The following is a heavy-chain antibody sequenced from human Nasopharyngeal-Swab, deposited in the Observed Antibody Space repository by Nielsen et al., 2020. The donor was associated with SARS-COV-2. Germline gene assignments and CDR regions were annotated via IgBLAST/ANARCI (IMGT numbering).Heavy chain of an antibody. CDR2: INAGNGNT. CDR1: GYTFTSYA. D-gene: IGHD1-26*01. V-gene: IGHV1-3*01. J-gene: IGHJ4*02. Sequence: ASVKVSCKASGYTFTSYAMHWVRQAPGQRLEWMGWINAGNGNTKYSQKFQGRVTITRDTSASTAYMELSSLRSEDTAVYYCARDSGRGLGYFDFWGQGTLVTVSS. CDR3: ARDSGRGLGYFDF.